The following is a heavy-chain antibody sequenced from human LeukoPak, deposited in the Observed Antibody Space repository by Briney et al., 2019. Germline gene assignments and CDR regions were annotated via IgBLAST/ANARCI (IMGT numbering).Heavy chain of an antibody. CDR1: GFTVSTNY. CDR3: ARDPVRDGYPYSFDY. V-gene: IGHV3-53*01. Sequence: PGGSLRLSCAASGFTVSTNYMNWVRQAPGKGLEWVSIIYSGGSTYYADSVKGRFTISRDNSKNTLYLQMDSLRGEDTAVYYCARDPVRDGYPYSFDYWGQGTLVTVSS. CDR2: IYSGGST. D-gene: IGHD5-24*01. J-gene: IGHJ4*02.